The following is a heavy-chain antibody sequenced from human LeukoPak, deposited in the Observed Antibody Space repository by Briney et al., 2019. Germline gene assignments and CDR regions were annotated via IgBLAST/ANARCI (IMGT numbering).Heavy chain of an antibody. CDR1: GFTFNTNA. J-gene: IGHJ6*03. CDR2: ISSSSSTI. V-gene: IGHV3-48*01. Sequence: GGSLRLSCAASGFTFNTNAMNWVRQAPGKGLEWVSYISSSSSTIYYADSVKGRFTISRDNAKNSLYLQMNSLRAEDTAVYYCARSGSGNAYYYYYYMDVWGKGTTVTVSS. D-gene: IGHD3-10*01. CDR3: ARSGSGNAYYYYYYMDV.